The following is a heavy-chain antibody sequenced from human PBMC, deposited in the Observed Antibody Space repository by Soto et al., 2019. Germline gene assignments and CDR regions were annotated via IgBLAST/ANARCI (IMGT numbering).Heavy chain of an antibody. D-gene: IGHD6-13*01. V-gene: IGHV3-33*01. CDR1: GFTFSSYG. CDR2: IWYDGSNK. J-gene: IGHJ6*02. CDR3: ARVKGSSSWPYYYYGMDV. Sequence: GGSLRLSCAASGFTFSSYGMHWVRQAPGKGLEWVAVIWYDGSNKYYADSVKGRFTISRDNSKNTLYLQMNSLRAEDTAVYYCARVKGSSSWPYYYYGMDVWGQGTTVTVSS.